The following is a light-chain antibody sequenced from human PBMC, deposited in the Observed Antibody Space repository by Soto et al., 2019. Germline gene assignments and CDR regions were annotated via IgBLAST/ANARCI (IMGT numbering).Light chain of an antibody. CDR3: SSYAGSYTYV. J-gene: IGLJ1*01. CDR2: DVN. CDR1: SSDVGGYNH. Sequence: QSALTQPRSVSGSPGQSVAISCTGTSSDVGGYNHVAWYQQHPGKAPKLMIFDVNKRPSWVPDRFSGSKSGNTASLTISGLQAEDEVDYYCSSYAGSYTYVFATGTKLTVL. V-gene: IGLV2-11*01.